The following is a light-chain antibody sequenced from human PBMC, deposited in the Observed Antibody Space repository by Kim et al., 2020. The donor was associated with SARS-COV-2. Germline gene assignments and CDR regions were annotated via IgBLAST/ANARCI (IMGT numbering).Light chain of an antibody. CDR2: YVT. Sequence: QSALTQPASVSGSPGQSITISCTGTSNDVGRYDYVSWYQQHPGKAPKLMLYYVTNLPSGVSNRFSGSKSGNTASLTISGLQAEDEADYYCSSYTSTATVLFGGGTQLTVL. CDR1: SNDVGRYDY. V-gene: IGLV2-14*03. J-gene: IGLJ2*01. CDR3: SSYTSTATVL.